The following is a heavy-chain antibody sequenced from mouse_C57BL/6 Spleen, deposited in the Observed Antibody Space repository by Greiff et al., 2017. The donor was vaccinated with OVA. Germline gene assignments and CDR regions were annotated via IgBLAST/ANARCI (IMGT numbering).Heavy chain of an antibody. D-gene: IGHD2-5*01. J-gene: IGHJ3*01. CDR1: GYTFTDYE. Sequence: VHLVESGAELVRPGASVTLSCKASGYTFTDYEMHWVKQTPVHGLEWIGAIDPETGGTAYNQKFKGKAILTADKSSSTAYMELRSLTSEDSAVYYCTRDYSNYPFAYWGQGTLVTVSA. CDR2: IDPETGGT. CDR3: TRDYSNYPFAY. V-gene: IGHV1-15*01.